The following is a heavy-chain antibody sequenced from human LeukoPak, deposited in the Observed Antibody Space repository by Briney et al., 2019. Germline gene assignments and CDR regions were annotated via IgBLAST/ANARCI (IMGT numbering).Heavy chain of an antibody. CDR2: IKQDGSQK. J-gene: IGHJ4*02. Sequence: GGSLRLSCTASGFTLSSSWMSWVRQPPGRGLEWVASIKQDGSQKYYVDSVKGRFTISRDNAKNSLYLQMNSLRAEDTAVYYCARLFRDATTFDYWGQGTLVTVSS. V-gene: IGHV3-7*01. CDR3: ARLFRDATTFDY. CDR1: GFTLSSSW. D-gene: IGHD1-1*01.